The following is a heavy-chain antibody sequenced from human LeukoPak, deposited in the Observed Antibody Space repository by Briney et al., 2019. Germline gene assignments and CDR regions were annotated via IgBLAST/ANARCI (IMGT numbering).Heavy chain of an antibody. CDR2: IWYDGSNK. D-gene: IGHD6-13*01. V-gene: IGHV3-33*01. CDR3: ARDISSWYYFDY. CDR1: GFTFSSYG. Sequence: PGRSLRLSCAASGFTFSSYGMHWVRQAPGKGLEWVAVIWYDGSNKYYADSVKGRFTISRDNSKNTLYLQMNSLRAEDTAVYYCARDISSWYYFDYWGQGTLVTVSS. J-gene: IGHJ4*02.